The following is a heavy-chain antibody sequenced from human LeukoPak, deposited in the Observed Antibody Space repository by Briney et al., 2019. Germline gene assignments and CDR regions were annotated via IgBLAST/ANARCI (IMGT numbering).Heavy chain of an antibody. Sequence: PSETLSLTCTVSGDSISSSNYYWAWLRQPPGKGLEWIGSIYFSGSAYYNPSLKSRVTISADTSKNQFSLKLSSVTAADTAVYYCASRRGLYWGQGTLVTVSS. J-gene: IGHJ4*02. D-gene: IGHD6-25*01. CDR1: GDSISSSNYY. V-gene: IGHV4-39*01. CDR3: ASRRGLY. CDR2: IYFSGSA.